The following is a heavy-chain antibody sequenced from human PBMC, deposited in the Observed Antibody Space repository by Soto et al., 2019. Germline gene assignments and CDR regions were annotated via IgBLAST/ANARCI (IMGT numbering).Heavy chain of an antibody. J-gene: IGHJ6*02. CDR2: IYYSGST. V-gene: IGHV4-59*01. Sequence: SETLSLTCTVSGGSISSYYWSWIRQPPGKGLEWIGYIYYSGSTNYNPSLKSRVTISVDTSKNQFSLKLSSGTAADTAVYYCARGVIWFGELHYYYYYGMDVWGQGTTVTVSS. CDR1: GGSISSYY. D-gene: IGHD3-10*01. CDR3: ARGVIWFGELHYYYYYGMDV.